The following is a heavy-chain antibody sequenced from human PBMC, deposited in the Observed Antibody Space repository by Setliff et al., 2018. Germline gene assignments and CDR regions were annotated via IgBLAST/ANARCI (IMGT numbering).Heavy chain of an antibody. D-gene: IGHD4-17*01. V-gene: IGHV1-46*01. Sequence: SVKVSCKASGYTFTNHYIHWVRQAPGQGLEWMGVIHPSGDSTSYAQKFQGRVTMTRDTSTSTVYMELSSLTSEDTAVYYCARWGYYYGGNDYWGQGTLVTSPQ. J-gene: IGHJ4*02. CDR2: IHPSGDST. CDR1: GYTFTNHY. CDR3: ARWGYYYGGNDY.